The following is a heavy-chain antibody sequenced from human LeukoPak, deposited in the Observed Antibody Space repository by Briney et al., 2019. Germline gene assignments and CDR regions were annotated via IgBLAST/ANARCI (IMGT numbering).Heavy chain of an antibody. CDR3: ARGWGPNYDFWSGYLTRWYFDL. CDR2: INHSGST. D-gene: IGHD3-3*01. Sequence: SETLSLTCAVYGGSFSGYYWSWIRQPPGKGLEWIGEINHSGSTNYNPSLKSRVTISVDTSKNQFSLKLSSVTAADTAVYYCARGWGPNYDFWSGYLTRWYFDLWGRGTLVTVSS. V-gene: IGHV4-34*01. J-gene: IGHJ2*01. CDR1: GGSFSGYY.